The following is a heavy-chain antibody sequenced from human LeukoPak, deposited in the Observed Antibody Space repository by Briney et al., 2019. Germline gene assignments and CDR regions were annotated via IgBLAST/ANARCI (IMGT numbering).Heavy chain of an antibody. CDR2: ISGSGGST. Sequence: GGSLRLSCAASGFTFSSYAMSWVRQAPGKGLEWVSAISGSGGSTYYADSVKGRFTISRDNSKNTLYLQMNSLRAEDTAVYYCAEDREWELSYFDYWGQGTLVTVSS. V-gene: IGHV3-23*01. CDR3: AEDREWELSYFDY. CDR1: GFTFSSYA. J-gene: IGHJ4*02. D-gene: IGHD1-26*01.